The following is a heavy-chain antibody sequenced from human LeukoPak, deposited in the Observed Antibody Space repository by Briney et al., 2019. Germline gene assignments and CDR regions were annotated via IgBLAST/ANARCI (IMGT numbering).Heavy chain of an antibody. CDR1: GGSIDSYY. J-gene: IGHJ4*02. V-gene: IGHV4-59*01. Sequence: SETLSLTCTVSGGSIDSYYWSWIRRPPGKGLEWIGYIYYTGSTEYHPSLKSRVTISLDTSKNQFSLKLTSVPAADTAVYYCARVYQSAEYYFDYWGQGNLVSVSS. D-gene: IGHD2-2*01. CDR3: ARVYQSAEYYFDY. CDR2: IYYTGST.